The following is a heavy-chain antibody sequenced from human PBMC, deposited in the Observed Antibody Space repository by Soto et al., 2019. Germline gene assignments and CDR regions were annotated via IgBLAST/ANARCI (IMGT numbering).Heavy chain of an antibody. J-gene: IGHJ6*02. CDR3: AREWGLLPYYVMNV. Sequence: PSLTCIVSGDSVTSGSYYWTWLRQPPGKGLEWIGYISYTGRTKYNPSLQSRVTISVDTSKNDFSLNLSSVTAADTAVYFCAREWGLLPYYVMNVWGQGTAVTVSS. D-gene: IGHD7-27*01. CDR2: ISYTGRT. CDR1: GDSVTSGSYY. V-gene: IGHV4-61*03.